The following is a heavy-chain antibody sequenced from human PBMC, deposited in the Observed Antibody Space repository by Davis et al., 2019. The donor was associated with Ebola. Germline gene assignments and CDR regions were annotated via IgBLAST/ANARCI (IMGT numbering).Heavy chain of an antibody. V-gene: IGHV1-24*01. CDR2: SDPEDGEK. D-gene: IGHD3-10*01. Sequence: ASVKVSCKISGYTLTELSIHWVRXXPAMXXXFXGCSDPEDGEKIYAQKFQGRVIMTEDTSTDTAFMELSSLRSEDTAVYYCSSEYGDYWGQGTLVTVSS. J-gene: IGHJ4*02. CDR1: GYTLTELS. CDR3: SSEYGDY.